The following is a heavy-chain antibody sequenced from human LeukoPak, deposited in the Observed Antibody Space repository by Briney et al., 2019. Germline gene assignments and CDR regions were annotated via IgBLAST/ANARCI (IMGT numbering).Heavy chain of an antibody. D-gene: IGHD6-13*01. V-gene: IGHV3-53*01. CDR3: AKDRAGNSWNFDY. Sequence: GGSLRLSCAASGFTVSSNHMNWVRQAPGKGLEWVSIIYNDGSTYYADSVKGRFTISRDNSKNTLYLQMNSLRAEDTAVYYCAKDRAGNSWNFDYWGQGILVAVSS. CDR1: GFTVSSNH. J-gene: IGHJ4*02. CDR2: IYNDGST.